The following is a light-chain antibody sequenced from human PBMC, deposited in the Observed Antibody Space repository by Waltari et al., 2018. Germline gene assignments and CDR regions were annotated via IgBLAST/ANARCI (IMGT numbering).Light chain of an antibody. J-gene: IGKJ2*01. CDR2: AAS. V-gene: IGKV1-8*01. Sequence: AIRMTQSPSSLPASTGDRVPITCRASQGISSYLAWYQQKPGKAPKLLIYAASTLQSGVPSRFSGSGSGTDFTLTISCLQSEDFATYYCQHYYSYPHTFGQGTKLEIK. CDR1: QGISSY. CDR3: QHYYSYPHT.